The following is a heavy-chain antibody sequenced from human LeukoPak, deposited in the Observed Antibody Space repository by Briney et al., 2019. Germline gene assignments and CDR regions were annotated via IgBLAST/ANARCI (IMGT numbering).Heavy chain of an antibody. D-gene: IGHD3-22*01. V-gene: IGHV4-38-2*02. Sequence: SETLSLTCTVSGYSISSGYYWGWIRPPPGKGLEWIGSINHSGSTYYNPSLKSRVTISVDTSKNQFSLNLSSVSAAETAVYYCARHDSSGPYNAFDIWGQGTMVTVSS. J-gene: IGHJ3*02. CDR2: INHSGST. CDR1: GYSISSGYY. CDR3: ARHDSSGPYNAFDI.